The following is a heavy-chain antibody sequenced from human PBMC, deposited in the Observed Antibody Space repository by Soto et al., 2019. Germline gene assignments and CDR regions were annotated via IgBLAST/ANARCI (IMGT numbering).Heavy chain of an antibody. J-gene: IGHJ3*02. V-gene: IGHV3-23*01. CDR3: AKVSDYYDSSGPRDDAFDI. Sequence: PGGSLRLSCEASGFNVSSYAMSWVRQAPGKGLEWVSAISGSGGSTYYTDSVKGRFTISRDNSKNTLYLQMNSLRAEDTAVYYCAKVSDYYDSSGPRDDAFDIWGQGTMVTVSS. CDR2: ISGSGGST. D-gene: IGHD3-22*01. CDR1: GFNVSSYA.